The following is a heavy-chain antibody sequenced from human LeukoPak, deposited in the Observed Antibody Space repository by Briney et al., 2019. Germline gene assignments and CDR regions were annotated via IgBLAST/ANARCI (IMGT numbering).Heavy chain of an antibody. V-gene: IGHV4-4*07. CDR1: GGSISSYY. Sequence: SETLSLTCTVSGGSISSYYWSWIRQPAGKGLEWIGRIYTSGSTNYNPSLKSRVTMSVDTSKNQFSLKLSSVTAADTAVYYCARGGSSWPLSDYYYYYGMDVWGQGTTVTVSS. CDR3: ARGGSSWPLSDYYYYYGMDV. J-gene: IGHJ6*02. CDR2: IYTSGST. D-gene: IGHD6-13*01.